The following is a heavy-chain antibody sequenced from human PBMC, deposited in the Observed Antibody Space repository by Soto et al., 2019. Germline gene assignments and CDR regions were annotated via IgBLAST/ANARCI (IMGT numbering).Heavy chain of an antibody. CDR1: GFTFSSYW. J-gene: IGHJ6*02. CDR2: IKQDGSEK. Sequence: EVQLVESGGGLVQPGGSLRLSCAASGFTFSSYWMSWVRQAPGKGLEWVANIKQDGSEKYYVDSVKGRFTISRDNAKNSLYLQMNSLRAEDTAVYYCARDFRVVAGTGRYYYYGMDVWGQGTTVTVSS. D-gene: IGHD6-19*01. V-gene: IGHV3-7*03. CDR3: ARDFRVVAGTGRYYYYGMDV.